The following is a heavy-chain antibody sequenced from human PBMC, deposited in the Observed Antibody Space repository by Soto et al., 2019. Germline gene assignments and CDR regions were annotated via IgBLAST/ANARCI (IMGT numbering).Heavy chain of an antibody. CDR2: INPNSGGT. Sequence: AASVKVSCKASGYTFTGYYMHWVRQAPGQGLEWMGWINPNSGGTNYAQKFQGWVTMTRDTSISTAYMELSRLRSDDTAVYYCARGIVGAIGPEYFQHWGQGTLVTVS. D-gene: IGHD1-26*01. CDR1: GYTFTGYY. J-gene: IGHJ1*01. CDR3: ARGIVGAIGPEYFQH. V-gene: IGHV1-2*04.